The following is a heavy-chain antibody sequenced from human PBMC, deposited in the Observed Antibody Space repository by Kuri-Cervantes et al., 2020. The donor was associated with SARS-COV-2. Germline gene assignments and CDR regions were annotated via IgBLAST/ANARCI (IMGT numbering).Heavy chain of an antibody. CDR2: IYPGDSDT. CDR1: GYSFTSYW. CDR3: ARRAGVHSSHHFDY. J-gene: IGHJ4*02. V-gene: IGHV5-51*01. Sequence: GGSLRLSCKGSGYSFTSYWIGWVRQMPGKGLEWMGSIYPGDSDTRYSPSFQGQVTISADKSISTAYLQWSSLKASDTAMYYCARRAGVHSSHHFDYWGQGTLVTVSS. D-gene: IGHD6-19*01.